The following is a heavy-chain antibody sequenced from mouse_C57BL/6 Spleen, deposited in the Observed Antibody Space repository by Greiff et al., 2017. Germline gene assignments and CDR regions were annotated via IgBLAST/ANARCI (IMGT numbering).Heavy chain of an antibody. CDR2: IDPENGDT. V-gene: IGHV14-4*01. Sequence: EVQGVESGAELVRPGASVKLSCTASGFNIKDDYMHWVKQRPEQGLEWIGWIDPENGDTEYASKFQGKATITADTSSTTAYLQLSSLTSEDTAVYYCTPYGGYAMDYWGQGTSVTVSS. D-gene: IGHD1-1*01. CDR1: GFNIKDDY. J-gene: IGHJ4*01. CDR3: TPYGGYAMDY.